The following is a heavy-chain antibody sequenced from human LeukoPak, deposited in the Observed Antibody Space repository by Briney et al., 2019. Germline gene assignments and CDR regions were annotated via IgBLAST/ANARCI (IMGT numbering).Heavy chain of an antibody. Sequence: GGSLRLSCAASGFTFSSYGMSWVRQAPGKGLKWVSTISGSGGSTCYADSVKGRFTVSRDNSKNALYLQMNNLRAEDTAVYYCAKSGYYGSGSYYVDYWGQGTLVTVSS. CDR3: AKSGYYGSGSYYVDY. J-gene: IGHJ4*02. CDR1: GFTFSSYG. D-gene: IGHD3-10*01. V-gene: IGHV3-23*01. CDR2: ISGSGGST.